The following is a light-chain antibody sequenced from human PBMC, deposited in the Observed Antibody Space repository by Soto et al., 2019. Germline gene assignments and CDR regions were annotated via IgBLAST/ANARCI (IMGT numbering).Light chain of an antibody. CDR2: GAS. CDR3: QQYNNWPPLT. CDR1: QRVSSN. J-gene: IGKJ4*01. Sequence: EIVMTQSPATLSVSPGERATLSCRASQRVSSNLAWYQQKPCQAPRLLIYGASTRATGIPARFSGSGSGTEFTLTISSLQSEDFAVYYCQQYNNWPPLTFGGGTKVAIK. V-gene: IGKV3-15*01.